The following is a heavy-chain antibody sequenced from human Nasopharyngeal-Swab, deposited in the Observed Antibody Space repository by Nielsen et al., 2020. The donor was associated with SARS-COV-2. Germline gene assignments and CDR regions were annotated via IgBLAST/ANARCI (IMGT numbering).Heavy chain of an antibody. V-gene: IGHV2-5*02. CDR2: IYWDGDK. Sequence: WIRQPPGKALEWLALIYWDGDKRYSPSLKSRLTITKDTSKNQVVLTMTNMDPVDTATYYCAHLWRYYDFWSGYYNNWFDPWGQGTLVTVSS. D-gene: IGHD3-3*01. J-gene: IGHJ5*02. CDR3: AHLWRYYDFWSGYYNNWFDP.